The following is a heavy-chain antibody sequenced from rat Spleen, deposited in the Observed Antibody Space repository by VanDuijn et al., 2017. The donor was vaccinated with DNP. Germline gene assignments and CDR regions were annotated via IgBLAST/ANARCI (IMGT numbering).Heavy chain of an antibody. V-gene: IGHV4-2*01. CDR2: INEDSGTI. D-gene: IGHD1-1*01. CDR1: GFNFNDYW. J-gene: IGHJ2*01. Sequence: EVKLVESGGGLVQPGRSLKLSCAASGFNFNDYWMGWVRQAPGKGLEWIGEINEDSGTINYTPSLKDKFTISRDNAQNTLYLQMSKLGSEDSAIYYCSREGLLASDYWGQGVLVTVSS. CDR3: SREGLLASDY.